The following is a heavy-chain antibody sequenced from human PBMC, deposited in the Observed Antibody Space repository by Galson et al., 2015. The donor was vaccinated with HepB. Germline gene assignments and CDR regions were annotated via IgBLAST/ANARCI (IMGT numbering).Heavy chain of an antibody. CDR1: GGTFSSYA. D-gene: IGHD6-19*01. Sequence: SVKVSCKASGGTFSSYAISWVRQAPGQGLEWMGGIIPIFGTANYAQKFQGRVTITADESTSTAYMELSSLRSEDTAVYYCARVAVAVSSTDYFDYWGQGTLVTVSS. J-gene: IGHJ4*02. V-gene: IGHV1-69*13. CDR3: ARVAVAVSSTDYFDY. CDR2: IIPIFGTA.